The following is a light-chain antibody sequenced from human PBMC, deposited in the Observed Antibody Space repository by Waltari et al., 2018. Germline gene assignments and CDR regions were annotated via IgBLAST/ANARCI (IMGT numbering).Light chain of an antibody. V-gene: IGKV1-27*01. CDR3: QKYNSAPPIT. CDR1: QGISNY. CDR2: AAS. J-gene: IGKJ3*01. Sequence: DIQMTQSPSSLSASVGERVTITCRASQGISNYLAWYQQKPGKVPKLLIYAASTLQSGVPSRFSGSGSGTDFTLTISSLQPEDVATYYCQKYNSAPPITFGPGTKVDIK.